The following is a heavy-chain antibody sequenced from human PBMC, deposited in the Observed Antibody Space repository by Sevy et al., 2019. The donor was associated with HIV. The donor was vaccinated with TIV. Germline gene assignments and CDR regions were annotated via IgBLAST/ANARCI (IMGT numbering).Heavy chain of an antibody. CDR1: GGSISSGGYS. D-gene: IGHD5-12*01. CDR3: ARAQRGYSGYDYSLGYYFDY. J-gene: IGHJ4*02. Sequence: SETLSLTCAVSGGSISSGGYSWSWIRQPPGKGLEWIGYIYHSGSTYYNPSLKSRVTISVDRSKNQFSLKLGSVTAADTAVYYCARAQRGYSGYDYSLGYYFDYWGQGTLVTVSS. CDR2: IYHSGST. V-gene: IGHV4-30-2*01.